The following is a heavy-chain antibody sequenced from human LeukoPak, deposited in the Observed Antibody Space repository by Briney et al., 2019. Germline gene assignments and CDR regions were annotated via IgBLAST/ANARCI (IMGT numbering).Heavy chain of an antibody. D-gene: IGHD3-16*01. CDR2: ISSSSTYI. CDR3: ARFRGTSGYDDY. J-gene: IGHJ4*02. V-gene: IGHV3-21*01. Sequence: GGSLRLFCAASVFTFSTYKMIWVRQAPGKGLEWVSSISSSSTYIYYADSVKGRFPISRDNAQNSLYIQMNSLRVEDTAVYYCARFRGTSGYDDYWGQGTLVIVSS. CDR1: VFTFSTYK.